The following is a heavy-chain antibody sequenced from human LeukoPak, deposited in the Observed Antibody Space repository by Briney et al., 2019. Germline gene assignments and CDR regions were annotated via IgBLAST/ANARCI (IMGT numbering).Heavy chain of an antibody. Sequence: ASVRVSCKASGYTFTSYGISWVRQAPGQGLEWMGWISAYNGNTNYAQKLQGRVTMTTDTSTSTAYMELRGLRPDDTAVYYCARDLDIVVVPAAIRWGDYYYGMDVWGQGTTVTVSS. J-gene: IGHJ6*02. CDR1: GYTFTSYG. V-gene: IGHV1-18*01. D-gene: IGHD2-2*02. CDR2: ISAYNGNT. CDR3: ARDLDIVVVPAAIRWGDYYYGMDV.